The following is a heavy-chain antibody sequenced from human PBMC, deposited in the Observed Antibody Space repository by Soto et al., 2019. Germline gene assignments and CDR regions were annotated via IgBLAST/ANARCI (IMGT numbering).Heavy chain of an antibody. Sequence: EVQLLESGGGLVQPGGSLRLSCATSGFTFSNYAMTWVRQAPGEGLEWVSTISGGTTYYADSVKGRCTISRANPKKTLELQMNSLRAEDTAVYYCVKDWSGDKCPCLDVWGQGTTVTVSS. CDR2: ISGGTT. V-gene: IGHV3-23*01. J-gene: IGHJ6*02. CDR3: VKDWSGDKCPCLDV. D-gene: IGHD3-3*01. CDR1: GFTFSNYA.